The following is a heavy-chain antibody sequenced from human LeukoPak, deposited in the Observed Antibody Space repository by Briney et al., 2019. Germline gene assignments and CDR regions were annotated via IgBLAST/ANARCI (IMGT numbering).Heavy chain of an antibody. D-gene: IGHD6-19*01. CDR3: ARIAVAGVGDFDY. CDR2: ISYDGSNK. J-gene: IGHJ4*02. CDR1: GFTFSSYG. Sequence: PGGSLRLSCAASGFTFSSYGMHWVRQAPGKGLEWVAVISYDGSNKYYADSVKGRFTISRDNSKNTLYLQMNSLRAEDTAVYYCARIAVAGVGDFDYWGQGTLVTVSS. V-gene: IGHV3-30*03.